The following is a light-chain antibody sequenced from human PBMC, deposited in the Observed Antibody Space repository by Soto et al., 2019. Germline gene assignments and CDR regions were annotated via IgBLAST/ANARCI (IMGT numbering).Light chain of an antibody. CDR3: QTWGTGIWV. CDR2: LDNDGSH. CDR1: SEHSSYA. V-gene: IGLV4-69*01. Sequence: QPVLTQSPSASASLGASVKLTCTLSSEHSSYAIVWHQQRPEKGPRYLMKLDNDGSHSKGDGIPDRFSGSSSGTERYLTISSLQSEDEADYYCQTWGTGIWVFGGGTKLTVL. J-gene: IGLJ3*02.